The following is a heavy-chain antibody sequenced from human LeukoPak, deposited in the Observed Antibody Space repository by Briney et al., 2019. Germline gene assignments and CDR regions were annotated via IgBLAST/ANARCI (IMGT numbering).Heavy chain of an antibody. D-gene: IGHD2-2*01. CDR2: VNPNNGVP. Sequence: ASVKVSCKASGYTFTGYYMHWVRQAPGQGLEWMGRVNPNNGVPNYAQKFQGRVTLTRDSAISTFYMELSSLRSDDTAVYFCAREVGYSSSYYGRFYPWGQGTLVIVSS. CDR3: AREVGYSSSYYGRFYP. V-gene: IGHV1-2*06. CDR1: GYTFTGYY. J-gene: IGHJ5*02.